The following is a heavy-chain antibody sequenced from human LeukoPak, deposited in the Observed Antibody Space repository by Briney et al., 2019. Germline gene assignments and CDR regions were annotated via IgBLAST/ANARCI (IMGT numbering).Heavy chain of an antibody. V-gene: IGHV5-51*01. CDR1: GYGFTSYW. Sequence: GESLKISCQGSGYGFTSYWIGWVRQMPGKGLEWMGIIYPGDSDTRYSPSFQGQVTISADKSSSTAYLQWSSLKASDTAMYYCARRDETLGYCSSTSCYSQAVDYWGQGTLVTVSS. D-gene: IGHD2-2*01. J-gene: IGHJ4*02. CDR3: ARRDETLGYCSSTSCYSQAVDY. CDR2: IYPGDSDT.